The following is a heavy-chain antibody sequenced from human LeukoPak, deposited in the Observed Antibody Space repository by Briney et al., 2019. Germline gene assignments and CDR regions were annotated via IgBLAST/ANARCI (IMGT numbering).Heavy chain of an antibody. CDR2: ISYDGSNK. D-gene: IGHD5-12*01. CDR1: GFTFSSYG. Sequence: PGGSLRLSCAASGFTFSSYGMHWVRQAPGKGLEWVAVISYDGSNKYYADSVKGRFTISRDNSKNTLYLRMNSLRAEDTAVYYCAKDGIVATNTEAYFDYWGQGTLVTVSS. J-gene: IGHJ4*02. CDR3: AKDGIVATNTEAYFDY. V-gene: IGHV3-30*18.